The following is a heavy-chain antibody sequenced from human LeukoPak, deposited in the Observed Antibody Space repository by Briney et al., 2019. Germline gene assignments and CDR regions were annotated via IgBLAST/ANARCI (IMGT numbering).Heavy chain of an antibody. CDR2: ISYDGSNK. CDR3: AKAFWSGYFGY. V-gene: IGHV3-30*18. CDR1: GFTFSSYG. D-gene: IGHD3-3*01. J-gene: IGHJ4*02. Sequence: GGSLRLSCAASGFTFSSYGMHWVRQTPGKGLEWVAVISYDGSNKYYADSVKGRFTISRDNSKNTLYPQMNSLRAEDTAVYYCAKAFWSGYFGYWGQGTLVTVSS.